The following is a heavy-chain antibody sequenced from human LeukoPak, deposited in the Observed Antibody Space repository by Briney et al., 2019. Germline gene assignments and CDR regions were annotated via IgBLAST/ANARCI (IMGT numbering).Heavy chain of an antibody. CDR1: EFTFTSYE. J-gene: IGHJ4*02. V-gene: IGHV3-48*03. Sequence: GGSLRLSCAASEFTFTSYEMNWVRQAPGKGLEWVSYISSSGSTIYYADSVKGGFTISRDNAKNSLYLQMNSLRAGDTAVYYCARDSFRGSYSDYWGQGTLVTVSS. CDR2: ISSSGSTI. CDR3: ARDSFRGSYSDY. D-gene: IGHD1-26*01.